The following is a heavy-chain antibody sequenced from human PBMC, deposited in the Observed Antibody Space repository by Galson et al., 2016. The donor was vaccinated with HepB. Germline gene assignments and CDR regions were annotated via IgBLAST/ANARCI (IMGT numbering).Heavy chain of an antibody. V-gene: IGHV3-23*01. Sequence: SLRLSCAASGFTFDKYGMTWFRQAPGKGLEWVSTICGRCGDMDYADSVKGRFTISRDDSKNTLYLHMNSLRAEDTAIYYCAIDPSQWHDLLFGNWAQGTLVTVSA. J-gene: IGHJ4*02. D-gene: IGHD6-19*01. CDR2: ICGRCGDM. CDR3: AIDPSQWHDLLFGN. CDR1: GFTFDKYG.